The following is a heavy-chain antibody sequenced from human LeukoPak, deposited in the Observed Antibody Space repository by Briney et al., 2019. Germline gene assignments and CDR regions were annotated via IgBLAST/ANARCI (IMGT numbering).Heavy chain of an antibody. CDR1: GGSISSSNW. J-gene: IGHJ5*02. Sequence: SGTLSLTCAVSGGSISSSNWWSWVRQPPGKGLEWIGEIYHSGSTNYNPSLKSRVTISVDKSKNQFSLKLSSVTAADTAVYYCARVWSSGWYLNWSDPWGQGTLVTVSS. D-gene: IGHD6-19*01. CDR2: IYHSGST. CDR3: ARVWSSGWYLNWSDP. V-gene: IGHV4-4*02.